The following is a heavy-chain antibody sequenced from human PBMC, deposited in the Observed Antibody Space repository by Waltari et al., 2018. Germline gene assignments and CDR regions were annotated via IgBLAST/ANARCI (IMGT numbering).Heavy chain of an antibody. D-gene: IGHD1-1*01. J-gene: IGHJ4*02. CDR1: GFTVRSNY. CDR3: ARVRYSSPYYFDY. Sequence: EVQLVESGGGLVQPGGSLRLSCAASGFTVRSNYMSWGRQAPGKGLEWVSVSDSGGRTYDADSVKGRFTISRHNSKNTLYLQMNSLRADDTAVYYCARVRYSSPYYFDYWGQGTLVTVSS. CDR2: SDSGGRT. V-gene: IGHV3-53*04.